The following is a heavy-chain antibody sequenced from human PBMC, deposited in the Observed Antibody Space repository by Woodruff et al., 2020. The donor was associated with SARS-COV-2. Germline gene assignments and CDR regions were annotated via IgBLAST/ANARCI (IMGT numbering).Heavy chain of an antibody. CDR3: ARGEVPATDPFDY. D-gene: IGHD2-2*01. CDR2: IYHSGST. J-gene: IGHJ4*02. V-gene: IGHV4-38-2*02. Sequence: WIGSIYHSGSTYYNPSLKSRVTISVDTSKNQFSLKLSSVTAADTAVYYCARGEVPATDPFDYWGQGTLVTVSS.